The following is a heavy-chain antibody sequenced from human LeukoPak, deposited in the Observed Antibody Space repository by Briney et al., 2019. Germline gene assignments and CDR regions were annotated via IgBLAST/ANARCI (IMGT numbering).Heavy chain of an antibody. CDR2: IYYSGST. J-gene: IGHJ4*02. D-gene: IGHD3-16*01. CDR1: GGSISSGSYY. CDR3: ARATYDYVWGSFMYYFDY. V-gene: IGHV4-39*01. Sequence: PSETLSLTCTVSGGSISSGSYYWSWIRQPPGKGLEWIGSIYYSGSTYYNPSLKSRVTISVDTSKNQFSLKLSSVTAADTAVYYCARATYDYVWGSFMYYFDYWGQGTLVTVSS.